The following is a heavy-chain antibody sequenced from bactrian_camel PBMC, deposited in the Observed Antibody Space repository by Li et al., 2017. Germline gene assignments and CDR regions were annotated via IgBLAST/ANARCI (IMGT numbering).Heavy chain of an antibody. CDR2: IYSGGTP. CDR3: ASAFEV. Sequence: HVQLVESGGGLVQPGGSLRLSCAASGFTFSSYRMYWVRQVPGKGLEWVSIIYSGGTPDYADSVKGRFTISGDNAKNTVYLEMNSLKPEDTALYFCASAFEVWGQGTQVTVS. CDR1: GFTFSSYR. V-gene: IGHV3S9*01. J-gene: IGHJ4*01.